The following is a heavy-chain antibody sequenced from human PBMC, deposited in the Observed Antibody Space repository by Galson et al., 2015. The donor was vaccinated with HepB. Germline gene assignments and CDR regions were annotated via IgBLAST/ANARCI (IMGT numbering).Heavy chain of an antibody. V-gene: IGHV3-30*18. CDR3: AKSSGDTYYYDSSGYYRLDY. CDR1: GFTFSSYG. D-gene: IGHD3-22*01. Sequence: SLRLSCAASGFTFSSYGMHWVRQAPGKGLEWVAVISYDGSNKYYADSVKGRFTISRDNSKNTLYLQMNSLRAEDTAVYYCAKSSGDTYYYDSSGYYRLDYWGQGTLVTVSS. CDR2: ISYDGSNK. J-gene: IGHJ4*02.